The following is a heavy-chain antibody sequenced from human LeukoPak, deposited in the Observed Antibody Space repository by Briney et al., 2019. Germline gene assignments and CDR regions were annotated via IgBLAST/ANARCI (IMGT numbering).Heavy chain of an antibody. CDR3: AKDSPRGSGRSVEYFQH. D-gene: IGHD1-26*01. J-gene: IGHJ1*01. V-gene: IGHV3-23*01. Sequence: RGSLRLSCAASGLTFSNYAMNWVRQAPGKGLEWVSGISNSGGSTYYADSAKGRFTISRDNYKNTLYLQMNSLRAEDTAVYYCAKDSPRGSGRSVEYFQHWGQGTLVTVSS. CDR1: GLTFSNYA. CDR2: ISNSGGST.